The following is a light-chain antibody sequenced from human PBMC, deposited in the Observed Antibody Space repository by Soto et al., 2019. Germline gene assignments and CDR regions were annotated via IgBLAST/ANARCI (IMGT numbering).Light chain of an antibody. CDR3: QQYGSSPPWT. V-gene: IGKV3-20*01. CDR2: GAS. Sequence: EIVLTQSPGTLSLSPGERATLSCRASQSVSSSYLAWYQQKPGQAPRLLIYGASSRATGIPDRFSGSGSVTDFTFTISRLEPDDFAVDYCQQYGSSPPWTFGQGTKVEIK. CDR1: QSVSSSY. J-gene: IGKJ1*01.